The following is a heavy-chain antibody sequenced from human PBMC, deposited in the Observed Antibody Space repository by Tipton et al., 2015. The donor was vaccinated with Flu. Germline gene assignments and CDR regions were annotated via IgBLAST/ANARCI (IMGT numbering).Heavy chain of an antibody. CDR1: GFTFRDYY. V-gene: IGHV3-11*01. CDR3: ARGRRGFIGYDSSGSSYFDY. J-gene: IGHJ4*02. CDR2: ISSSGSTI. D-gene: IGHD3-22*01. Sequence: AVSGFTFRDYYMSWIRQAPGKGLEWVSYISSSGSTIYYADSVKGRFTISRDNAKNSLYLQMNSLRAEDTAVYYCARGRRGFIGYDSSGSSYFDYWGQGTLVTVSS.